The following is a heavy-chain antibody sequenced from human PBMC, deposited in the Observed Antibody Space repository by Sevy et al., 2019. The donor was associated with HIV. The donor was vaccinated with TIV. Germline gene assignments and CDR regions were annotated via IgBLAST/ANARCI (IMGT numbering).Heavy chain of an antibody. CDR3: ARRVAAAGQGNEYFQH. D-gene: IGHD6-13*01. V-gene: IGHV4-39*01. J-gene: IGHJ1*01. CDR2: ISYGGST. Sequence: SETLSLTCTVSGDSISSNKYYWAWISQPPGKGLEWIGSISYGGSTYYNPSLQSRVTLSVDTCKNQFSLNLNSVTAADTAKYYCARRVAAAGQGNEYFQHWGRGTLVTVSS. CDR1: GDSISSNKYY.